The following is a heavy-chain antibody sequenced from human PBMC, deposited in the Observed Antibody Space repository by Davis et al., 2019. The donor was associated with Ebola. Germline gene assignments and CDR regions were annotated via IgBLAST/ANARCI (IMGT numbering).Heavy chain of an antibody. D-gene: IGHD3-10*01. Sequence: ASVKVSCKASGYTFSSYAMNWVRQAPGQGLEWMGIINPSGGSTSYAQKFQGRVTMTRDTSTSTVYRELSSLRSEDTAVYYCATRGVGGGYFDYWGQGTLVTVSS. CDR2: INPSGGST. V-gene: IGHV1-46*01. J-gene: IGHJ4*02. CDR1: GYTFSSYA. CDR3: ATRGVGGGYFDY.